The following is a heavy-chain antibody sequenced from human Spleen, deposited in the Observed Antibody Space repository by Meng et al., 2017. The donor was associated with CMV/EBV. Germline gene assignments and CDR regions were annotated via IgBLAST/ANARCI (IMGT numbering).Heavy chain of an antibody. CDR1: GFTFNNYW. CDR3: ARTGYCRDINCYYFGASYGVDV. CDR2: INGDGRST. D-gene: IGHD2-21*01. J-gene: IGHJ6*02. Sequence: GESLKISCVVSGFTFNNYWMHWVRQAPGKGLVWVSRINGDGRSTNYGDSVKGRFTISRDNAKNTLYLQMNSLRAEDTAVYYCARTGYCRDINCYYFGASYGVDVWGQGTTVTVSS. V-gene: IGHV3-74*01.